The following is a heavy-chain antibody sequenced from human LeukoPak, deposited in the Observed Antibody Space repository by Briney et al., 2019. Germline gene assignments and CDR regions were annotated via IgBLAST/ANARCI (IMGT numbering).Heavy chain of an antibody. CDR2: IYYSGST. CDR3: ARDNGSPGDYYYGMDV. V-gene: IGHV4-31*03. CDR1: GGSISSGGYY. Sequence: PSQTLSLTCTVSGGSISSGGYYWSWIRQHPGKGLEWIGYIYYSGSTYYNPSLKSRVTISVDTSKNQFSLKLSSVIAADTAVYYCARDNGSPGDYYYGMDVWGQGTTVTVSS. J-gene: IGHJ6*02. D-gene: IGHD3-10*01.